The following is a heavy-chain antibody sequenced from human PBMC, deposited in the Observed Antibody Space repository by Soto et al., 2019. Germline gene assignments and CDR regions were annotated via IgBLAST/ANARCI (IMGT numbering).Heavy chain of an antibody. CDR2: IHYSGST. Sequence: SETLSLTCTVSGGSISSYYWSWIRKPPGKGLEWIGNIHYSGSTNYNPSLKSRVTISVDTPKNQLSLKPSSVTAADTAVYYCARGLEMATIFYWGQGTLVTVS. CDR1: GGSISSYY. D-gene: IGHD5-12*01. V-gene: IGHV4-59*01. J-gene: IGHJ4*02. CDR3: ARGLEMATIFY.